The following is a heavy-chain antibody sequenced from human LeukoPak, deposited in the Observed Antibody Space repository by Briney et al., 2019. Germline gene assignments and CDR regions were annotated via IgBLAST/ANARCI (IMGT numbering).Heavy chain of an antibody. CDR3: ARAPSSRAYMDV. CDR2: ISSSSSYI. Sequence: GGSLRLSCAASGFTVSSNYMSWVRQAPGKGLEWVSSISSSSSYIYYADSVKGRFTISRDNAKNSLYLQMNSLRAEDTAVYYCARAPSSRAYMDVWGKGTTVTVSS. V-gene: IGHV3-21*01. D-gene: IGHD6-13*01. J-gene: IGHJ6*03. CDR1: GFTVSSNY.